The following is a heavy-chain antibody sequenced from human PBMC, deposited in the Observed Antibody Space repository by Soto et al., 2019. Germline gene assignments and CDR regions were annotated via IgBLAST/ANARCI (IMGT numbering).Heavy chain of an antibody. CDR2: IYHSGSP. J-gene: IGHJ4*02. Sequence: QVQLQESGPGLVKPSETLSLTCAVSGYSINDGYYWGWIRQPPGKGLEWIGSIYHSGSPYYSPSLRSRVTISVDSSKNQFSLKLNSVTAADTAVYYCARDFWDIGYCSSTTCRVFDYWGQGTLVTVSS. D-gene: IGHD2-2*01. CDR3: ARDFWDIGYCSSTTCRVFDY. V-gene: IGHV4-38-2*02. CDR1: GYSINDGYY.